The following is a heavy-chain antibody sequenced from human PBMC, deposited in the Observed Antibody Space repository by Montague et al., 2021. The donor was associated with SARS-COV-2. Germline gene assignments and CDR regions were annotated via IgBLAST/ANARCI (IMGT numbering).Heavy chain of an antibody. CDR3: ARAYYTGLYPFDY. V-gene: IGHV3-74*01. J-gene: IGHJ4*02. D-gene: IGHD2-8*02. CDR1: GFTLSSYW. CDR2: IHYDGSGT. Sequence: SLRLSCAASGFTLSSYWMYWVRQAPGKGLVWISRIHYDGSGTNYADSVKGRFTISRDTAKNTLYPQMNSLRAEDTAVYYCARAYYTGLYPFDYWGQGTLVTVSS.